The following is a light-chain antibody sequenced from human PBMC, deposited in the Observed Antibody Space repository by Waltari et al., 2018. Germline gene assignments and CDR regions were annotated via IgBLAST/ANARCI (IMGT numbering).Light chain of an antibody. CDR2: QDN. Sequence: SYELTQPPSVSVSPGQTATITCSGDKLEDKYASWYQQRPGQSPVLVIYQDNRRPSGIPERFSASTSGNTATLTIRGTQAMDEADYYCQAWDRNTYVVFGGGTKVTVL. J-gene: IGLJ2*01. V-gene: IGLV3-1*01. CDR3: QAWDRNTYVV. CDR1: KLEDKY.